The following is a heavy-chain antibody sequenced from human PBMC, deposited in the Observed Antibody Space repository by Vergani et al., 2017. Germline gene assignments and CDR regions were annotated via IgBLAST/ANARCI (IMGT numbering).Heavy chain of an antibody. V-gene: IGHV4-38-2*01. CDR2: AHRSGTT. CDR3: ARDVVSTTPLHGMDV. CDR1: GFSIRSGYY. D-gene: IGHD5/OR15-5a*01. J-gene: IGHJ6*02. Sequence: QVQLQESGPGLVKPPGTLSLTCAVVGFSIRSGYYWGWIRQPPGKGLEWIGSAHRSGTTYYNPSLKSRVTMSIDMSKNQISLKLSSVTAADTAIYYCARDVVSTTPLHGMDVWGQGTAVTVSS.